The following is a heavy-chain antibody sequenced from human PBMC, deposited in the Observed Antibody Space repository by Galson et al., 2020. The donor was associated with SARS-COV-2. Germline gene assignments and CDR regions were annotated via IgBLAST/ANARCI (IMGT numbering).Heavy chain of an antibody. Sequence: GESLKISCAASGFTFSSYWMHWVRHAPGEGLVWVSRTNEYGTITDYADSVKGRFTISRDNAKNTLYLQMNSLRAEDTAIHYCGRDLGGAASDWGQGTLVTVSS. D-gene: IGHD2-15*01. J-gene: IGHJ4*02. V-gene: IGHV3-74*01. CDR2: TNEYGTIT. CDR3: GRDLGGAASD. CDR1: GFTFSSYW.